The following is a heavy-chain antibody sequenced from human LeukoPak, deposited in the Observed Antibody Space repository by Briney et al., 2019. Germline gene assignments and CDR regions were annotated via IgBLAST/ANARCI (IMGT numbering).Heavy chain of an antibody. Sequence: GGSLRLSCAASGFSFSSYGLHWVRQASGRGLEWVAFIRYDGSNKDYADSVKGRFTISRDNSKNTLYLEMNSLRAEDTAVYHCAKVRFSDSGRDGLDSWGQGTLVTVSS. D-gene: IGHD5-12*01. CDR1: GFSFSSYG. J-gene: IGHJ5*01. CDR3: AKVRFSDSGRDGLDS. CDR2: IRYDGSNK. V-gene: IGHV3-30*02.